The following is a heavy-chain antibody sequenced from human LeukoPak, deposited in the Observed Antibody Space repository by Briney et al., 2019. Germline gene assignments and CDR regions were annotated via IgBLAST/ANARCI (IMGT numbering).Heavy chain of an antibody. Sequence: ASVKVSCKASGGTFSSYAISWVRQAPGQGLEWMGGIIPIFGTANYAQKFQGRVTITTDESTSTAYMELSSLRSEDTAVYYCVGCSSTSCYSYWYFDLWGRGTLVTVSS. CDR2: IIPIFGTA. V-gene: IGHV1-69*05. D-gene: IGHD2-2*01. CDR3: VGCSSTSCYSYWYFDL. J-gene: IGHJ2*01. CDR1: GGTFSSYA.